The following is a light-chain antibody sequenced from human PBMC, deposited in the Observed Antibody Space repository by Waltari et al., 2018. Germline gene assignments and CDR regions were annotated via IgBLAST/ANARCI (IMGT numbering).Light chain of an antibody. V-gene: IGKV1-33*01. J-gene: IGKJ2*01. CDR2: DAS. Sequence: DVQMTQSPSSLSASVGDRVTIPCQASQEIRKYLNWYHQKPGKAPNLLISDASTLRPGVPSRFSGSGSGTDFTLIISVLQPEDIATYHCQQYDVLPYTFGQGTKLEIK. CDR3: QQYDVLPYT. CDR1: QEIRKY.